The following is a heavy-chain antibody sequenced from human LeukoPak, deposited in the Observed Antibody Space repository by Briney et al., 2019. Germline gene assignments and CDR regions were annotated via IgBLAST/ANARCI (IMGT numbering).Heavy chain of an antibody. V-gene: IGHV3-30*02. CDR1: GFTFSSYG. CDR2: IRYDGSNK. Sequence: GGSLRLSCAASGFTFSSYGMHWVRQAPGKGLEWVAFIRYDGSNKYYADSVKGRFTISRDNSKNTLYLQMNSLRAEDTAVYYCANSRYYYGSSGYYDIDYWGQGTLVTVS. CDR3: ANSRYYYGSSGYYDIDY. D-gene: IGHD3-22*01. J-gene: IGHJ4*02.